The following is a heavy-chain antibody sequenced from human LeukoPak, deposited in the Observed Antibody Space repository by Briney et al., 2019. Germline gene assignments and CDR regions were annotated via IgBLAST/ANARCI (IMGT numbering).Heavy chain of an antibody. CDR1: GFTFSSYE. D-gene: IGHD3-10*01. CDR3: ARDQYYYGSGSYWFDP. Sequence: PGGSLRLSCAASGFTFSSYEMNWVRQAPGKGLEWVSYISSSGSTVYYADSVKGRFTISRDSAKNSLYLQMNSLRAEDTAVYYCARDQYYYGSGSYWFDPWGQGTLVTVSS. J-gene: IGHJ5*02. V-gene: IGHV3-48*03. CDR2: ISSSGSTV.